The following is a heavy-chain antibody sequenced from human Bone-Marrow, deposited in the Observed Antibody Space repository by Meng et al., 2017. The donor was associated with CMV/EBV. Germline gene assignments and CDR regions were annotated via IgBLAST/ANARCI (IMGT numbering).Heavy chain of an antibody. Sequence: GESLKISCAASGVDFSAHGMHWVRQAPGKGLEWVSYIHHDATYIDYEDSVKGRFTISRDNSKNTLFLQMNSLRADDTAIYYCAKDGVHTTDYWGQGVLVTVSS. CDR2: IHHDATYI. J-gene: IGHJ4*02. CDR1: GVDFSAHG. CDR3: AKDGVHTTDY. V-gene: IGHV3-30*02. D-gene: IGHD1-26*01.